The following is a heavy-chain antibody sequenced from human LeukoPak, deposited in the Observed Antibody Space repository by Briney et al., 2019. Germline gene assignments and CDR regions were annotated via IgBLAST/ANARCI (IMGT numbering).Heavy chain of an antibody. CDR2: IRYDGSNK. CDR1: GFTFSSYG. D-gene: IGHD2-21*02. Sequence: GGSLRLSCAASGFTFSSYGMHWVRQAPGKGLEWVAFIRYDGSNKYYADSVKGRFTISRDNSKNTLYLQMNSLRAEDTAVYYCAKDIMVTAIPLSDAFDIWGQGTMVTVSS. V-gene: IGHV3-30*02. CDR3: AKDIMVTAIPLSDAFDI. J-gene: IGHJ3*02.